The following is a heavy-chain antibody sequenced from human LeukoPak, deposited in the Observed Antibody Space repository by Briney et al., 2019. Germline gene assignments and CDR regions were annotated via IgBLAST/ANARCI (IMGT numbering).Heavy chain of an antibody. CDR1: GFTFSSYW. D-gene: IGHD3-16*01. J-gene: IGHJ6*02. Sequence: PEGSLRLSCAASGFTFSSYWMNWARQAPGKGLEWVASINHNGNVNYYVDSVKGRFTISRDNAENSLYLQMSNLRAEDTAVYFCARGGGLDVWGQGATVTVSS. V-gene: IGHV3-7*03. CDR3: ARGGGLDV. CDR2: INHNGNVN.